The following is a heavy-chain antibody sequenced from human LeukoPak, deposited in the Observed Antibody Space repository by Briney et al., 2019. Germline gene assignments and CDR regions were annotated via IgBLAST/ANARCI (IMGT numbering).Heavy chain of an antibody. V-gene: IGHV4-39*01. CDR1: GGSISSSSYY. CDR2: IYYSGNT. J-gene: IGHJ1*01. D-gene: IGHD1-26*01. Sequence: SETLSLTCTVSGGSISSSSYYWRWIRQPPGKGLEWIGSIYYSGNTYYNPSLKSRVTISVDTSKNLFSLKLSSVTAADTAVYYCASWHEGGSLYFQHWGQGTLVTVSS. CDR3: ASWHEGGSLYFQH.